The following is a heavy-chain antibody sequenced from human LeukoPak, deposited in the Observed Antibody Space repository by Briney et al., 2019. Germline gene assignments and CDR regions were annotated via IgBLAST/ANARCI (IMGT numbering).Heavy chain of an antibody. V-gene: IGHV4-59*11. CDR3: ATESAAAGEYYYYMDV. CDR2: IYYSGNT. CDR1: GGSISRHY. D-gene: IGHD6-13*01. J-gene: IGHJ6*03. Sequence: NPSETLSLTRTVSGGSISRHYWSWIRQPPGKGLEWIGYIYYSGNTNYNPSLKSRVSMSVDTSKNQFSLNLSSLTAADTAVYYCATESAAAGEYYYYMDVWGKGTTVTVSS.